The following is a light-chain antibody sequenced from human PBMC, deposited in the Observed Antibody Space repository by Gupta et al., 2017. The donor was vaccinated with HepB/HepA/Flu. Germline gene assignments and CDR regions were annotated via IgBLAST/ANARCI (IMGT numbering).Light chain of an antibody. CDR3: QAWDSLVV. CDR1: KLGDKY. CDR2: QDS. J-gene: IGLJ2*01. Sequence: SYELTQPPSVSVSPGQTASITCSGDKLGDKYACWYQQKPGQSPVLVIYQDSKRPSGIPERFSGSNSGNTATLTISGTQAMDEADYYCQAWDSLVVFGGGTKLTGL. V-gene: IGLV3-1*01.